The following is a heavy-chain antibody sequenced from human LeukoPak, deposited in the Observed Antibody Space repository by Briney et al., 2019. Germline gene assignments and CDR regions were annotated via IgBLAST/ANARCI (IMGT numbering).Heavy chain of an antibody. CDR2: IKQDGSEK. CDR3: ARPLDGYYCYGMDV. J-gene: IGHJ6*02. Sequence: SGGSLRLSCAASGFTFSSYWMSWVRQAPGKGLEWVANIKQDGSEKYYVDSVKGRFTISRDNAKNSLYLQMNSLRAEDTAVYYCARPLDGYYCYGMDVWGQGTTVTVSS. V-gene: IGHV3-7*01. CDR1: GFTFSSYW. D-gene: IGHD1-1*01.